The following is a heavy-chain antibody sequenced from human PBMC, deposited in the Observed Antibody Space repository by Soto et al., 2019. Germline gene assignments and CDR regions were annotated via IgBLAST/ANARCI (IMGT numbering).Heavy chain of an antibody. CDR3: ARKVTTGAFDI. CDR1: GDSVSSTSVA. Sequence: SQTLSLTCAISGDSVSSTSVAWNWIRQSPSRGLEWLGRTYYRSKWYNDYAVSVKSRITINPDTSKNQFSLQLTSLTPEDTAVYYCARKVTTGAFDIWGQGTMVT. J-gene: IGHJ3*02. D-gene: IGHD4-17*01. CDR2: TYYRSKWYN. V-gene: IGHV6-1*01.